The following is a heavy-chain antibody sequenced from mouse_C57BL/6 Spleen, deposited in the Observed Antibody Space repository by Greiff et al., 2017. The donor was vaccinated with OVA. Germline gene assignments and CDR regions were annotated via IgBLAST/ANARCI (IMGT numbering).Heavy chain of an antibody. CDR3: ARSDYDWYFDV. D-gene: IGHD2-4*01. CDR2: ISSGSSTI. V-gene: IGHV5-17*01. Sequence: EVHLVESGGGLVKPGGSLKLSCAASGFTFSDYGMHWVRQAPEKGLEWVAYISSGSSTIYYADTVKGRFTISRDNAKNTLFLQMTSLRSEDTAMYYCARSDYDWYFDVWGTGTTVTVSS. J-gene: IGHJ1*03. CDR1: GFTFSDYG.